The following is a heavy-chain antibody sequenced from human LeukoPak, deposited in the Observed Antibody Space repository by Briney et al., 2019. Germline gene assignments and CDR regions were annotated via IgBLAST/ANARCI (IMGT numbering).Heavy chain of an antibody. CDR2: ISSSGSTI. CDR1: GFTFSSYE. D-gene: IGHD2-15*01. Sequence: GGSLRLSCAASGFTFSSYEMNWVRQAPGKGLEWVSYISSSGSTIYYADSVKGRFTISRDNSKNTLYLQMNSLRAEDTAVYYCAKDQGYCSGGSCGPDYWGQGTLVTVSS. V-gene: IGHV3-48*03. CDR3: AKDQGYCSGGSCGPDY. J-gene: IGHJ4*02.